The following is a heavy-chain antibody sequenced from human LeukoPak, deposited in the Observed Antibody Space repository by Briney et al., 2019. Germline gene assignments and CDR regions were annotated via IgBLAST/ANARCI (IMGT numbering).Heavy chain of an antibody. D-gene: IGHD3-22*01. Sequence: ASVKVSCKASGYTFTGYYMHWVRQAPGQGLEWMAWINPNSGGTNYAQKFQGRVTMTRDTSISTAYMELSRLRSDDTAVYYCARSRSVITTTIIVIRRPWFDPWGQGTLVTVSS. J-gene: IGHJ5*02. CDR2: INPNSGGT. V-gene: IGHV1-2*02. CDR1: GYTFTGYY. CDR3: ARSRSVITTTIIVIRRPWFDP.